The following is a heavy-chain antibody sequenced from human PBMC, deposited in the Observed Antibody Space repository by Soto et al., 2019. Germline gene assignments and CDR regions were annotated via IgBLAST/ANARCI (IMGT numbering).Heavy chain of an antibody. D-gene: IGHD5-12*01. V-gene: IGHV2-5*02. CDR2: IYCDDDK. J-gene: IGHJ4*02. CDR3: AHREMATMLYDY. Sequence: QITLKESGPTLVKPTQTLTLTCTFSGFSLSTSGVGVGWIRQPPGKALEWLALIYCDDDKRYSPSLKSRLTITKDTSKNQVVLTRTNMDPVDTATYYCAHREMATMLYDYWGQGTLVTVSS. CDR1: GFSLSTSGVG.